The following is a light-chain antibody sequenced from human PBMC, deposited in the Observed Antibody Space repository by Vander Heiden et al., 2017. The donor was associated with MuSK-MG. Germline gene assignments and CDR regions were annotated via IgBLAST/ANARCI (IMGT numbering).Light chain of an antibody. V-gene: IGKV1-9*01. CDR3: HQHNSYLPLT. J-gene: IGKJ4*01. Sequence: DIQLTQSPSTLSSSLGDRVTITCRASQGISSYFAWYHQQPGNDPKLLIDAASTMTGAVTSELSGSSSGTEFTLTISSMQPEDFAAYYCHQHNSYLPLTFGEGTKVEIK. CDR2: AAS. CDR1: QGISSY.